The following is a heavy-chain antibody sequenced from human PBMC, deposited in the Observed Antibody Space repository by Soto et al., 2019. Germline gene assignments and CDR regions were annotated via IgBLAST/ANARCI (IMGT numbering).Heavy chain of an antibody. J-gene: IGHJ4*02. CDR2: MNHRRGT. Sequence: AQILWLPCVVDAGSFSVYRWSWLRQHRGNGLESIGEMNHRRGTNYNPSLKSGVTISVAPPKNQCSLKLRSVNAADTPVYSCARLKAGYYDSSGYYTHWDQGTLVTSCS. V-gene: IGHV4-34*01. D-gene: IGHD3-22*01. CDR3: ARLKAGYYDSSGYYTH. CDR1: AGSFSVYR.